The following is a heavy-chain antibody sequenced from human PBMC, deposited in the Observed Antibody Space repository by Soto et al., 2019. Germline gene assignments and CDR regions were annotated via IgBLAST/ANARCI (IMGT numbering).Heavy chain of an antibody. D-gene: IGHD2-15*01. CDR2: ISGGGGST. V-gene: IGHV3-23*01. Sequence: EVQLLESGGGLVQPGGSLRLSCVASGFSLNSYVMGWVRQAPGKGLEWVSDISGGGGSTYYADSVKGRFTISRDNSKNTLYLQMNSLRADDTAVYHCAKEYCSGGSCYPLDWGQGTLVTVSS. J-gene: IGHJ4*02. CDR3: AKEYCSGGSCYPLD. CDR1: GFSLNSYV.